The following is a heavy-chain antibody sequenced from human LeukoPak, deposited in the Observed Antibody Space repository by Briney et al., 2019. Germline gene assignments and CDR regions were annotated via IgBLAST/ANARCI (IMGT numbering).Heavy chain of an antibody. Sequence: ASVKVSCKASGYTFTNYGISWVRQAPGQGLEWMGWISAYNGNTNYAQKPQGRVTMTTDTDTSTAYMELRSLRSDDTAVYYCARAESNLIFSQFWGQGTLVTVSS. J-gene: IGHJ4*02. CDR1: GYTFTNYG. CDR3: ARAESNLIFSQF. V-gene: IGHV1-18*01. D-gene: IGHD3/OR15-3a*01. CDR2: ISAYNGNT.